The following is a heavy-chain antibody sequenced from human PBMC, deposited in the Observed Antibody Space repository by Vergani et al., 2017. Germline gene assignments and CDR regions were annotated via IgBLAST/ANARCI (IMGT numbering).Heavy chain of an antibody. J-gene: IGHJ5*02. V-gene: IGHV1-2*02. CDR1: GYTFTGYN. CDR3: AREVRGIVVTTNWFDP. Sequence: QVQLVQSGAEVKKPGASVKVSCKASGYTFTGYNMHWVRQAPGQGLEWMGWINPNSGGTNYAQKFQGRVTMTRDRSISTAYMELSRLRSDDTAVYYFAREVRGIVVTTNWFDPWGQGTLVTVSS. CDR2: INPNSGGT. D-gene: IGHD2-21*01.